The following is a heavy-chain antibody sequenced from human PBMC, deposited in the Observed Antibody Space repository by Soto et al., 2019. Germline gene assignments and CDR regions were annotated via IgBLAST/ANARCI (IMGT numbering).Heavy chain of an antibody. J-gene: IGHJ5*02. D-gene: IGHD6-13*01. CDR2: ISYDGSNK. V-gene: IGHV3-30-3*01. Sequence: GGSLRLSCAASGFTFSSYAMHWVRQAPGKGLEWVAVISYDGSNKYYADSVKGRFTISRDNSKNTLYLQMNSLRAEDTAVYYCARDPLPRYSSSWLSWFDPWGQGTLVTVSS. CDR3: ARDPLPRYSSSWLSWFDP. CDR1: GFTFSSYA.